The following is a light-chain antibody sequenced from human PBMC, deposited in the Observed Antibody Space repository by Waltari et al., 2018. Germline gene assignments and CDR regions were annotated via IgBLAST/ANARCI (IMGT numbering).Light chain of an antibody. CDR2: ASS. CDR1: QTIDTY. J-gene: IGKJ1*01. Sequence: DIQVTQSPVSLSASPGDPVTISCRTSQTIDTYLNWYQVKPGKVPKLLISASSILQTGVPCRFSGGGSGTHLIINSRSLQPEDFSSYCCQQTYGIVWAFGQGTKVEVK. CDR3: QQTYGIVWA. V-gene: IGKV1-39*01.